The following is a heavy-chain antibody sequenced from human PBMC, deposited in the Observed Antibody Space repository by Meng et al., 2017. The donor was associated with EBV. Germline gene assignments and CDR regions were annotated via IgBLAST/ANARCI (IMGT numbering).Heavy chain of an antibody. CDR2: INTYSGKA. V-gene: IGHV7-4-1*02. CDR3: ARGVEENGSHYPFDS. CDR1: GYNFRNYG. Sequence: VQLVQFGADVKRTGASVKVSCKASGYNFRNYGINWMRQVPGQGLEWMGWINTYSGKATFAQGFTGRFVFSLDTPVTTAHLQISGLRTEDSAVYYCARGVEENGSHYPFDSWGQGTLVTVSS. J-gene: IGHJ4*02. D-gene: IGHD1-1*01.